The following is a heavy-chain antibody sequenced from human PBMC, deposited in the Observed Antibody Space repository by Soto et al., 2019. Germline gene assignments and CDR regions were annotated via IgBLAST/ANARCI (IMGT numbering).Heavy chain of an antibody. J-gene: IGHJ4*02. D-gene: IGHD2-15*01. Sequence: ASVKVSCKASGYTFTSYYMHWVRQAPGQGLEWMGIINPSGGSTSYAQKFQGRVTMTRDTSTSTVYMELSSLRSEDTAVYYCARVGCSGGSCYQPTFDYWGQGTLVTVPS. V-gene: IGHV1-46*01. CDR1: GYTFTSYY. CDR3: ARVGCSGGSCYQPTFDY. CDR2: INPSGGST.